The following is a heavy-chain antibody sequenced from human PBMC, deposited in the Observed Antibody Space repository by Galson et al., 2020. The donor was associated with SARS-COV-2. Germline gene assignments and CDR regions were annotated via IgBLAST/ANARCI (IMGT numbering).Heavy chain of an antibody. Sequence: NSGGSLRLSCAASGFTFSSYSMNWVRQAPGKGLEWVSSISSSSSYIYYADSVKGRFTISSDNAKNSLYLQMNSLRAEDTAVYYCARDRDAIIFSGVFDIWGQGTMVTVSS. CDR2: ISSSSSYI. J-gene: IGHJ3*02. D-gene: IGHD2-8*01. CDR1: GFTFSSYS. CDR3: ARDRDAIIFSGVFDI. V-gene: IGHV3-21*01.